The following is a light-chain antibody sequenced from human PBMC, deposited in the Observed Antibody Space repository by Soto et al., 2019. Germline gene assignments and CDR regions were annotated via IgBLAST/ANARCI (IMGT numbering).Light chain of an antibody. V-gene: IGLV2-14*01. CDR3: SSYTSSSTYV. J-gene: IGLJ1*01. CDR1: SRDVGAYNS. Sequence: QSVLTQPASVSGSPGQSITISCTGTSRDVGAYNSVSWYQQYPGKAPKLMMYEVSNRPSGVSDRFSGSKSGNTASLTISGLQTGDEADYYSSSYTSSSTYVFGTGTQLTVL. CDR2: EVS.